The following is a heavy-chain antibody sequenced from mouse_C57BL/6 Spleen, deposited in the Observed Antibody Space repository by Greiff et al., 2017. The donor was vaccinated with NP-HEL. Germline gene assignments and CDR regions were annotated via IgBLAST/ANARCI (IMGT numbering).Heavy chain of an antibody. Sequence: QVQLQQSGAELARPGASVKLSCKASGYTFTSYGISWVKQRTGQGLEWIGEIYPRSGNTYYNEKFKGKATLTADKSSSTAYMELRSLTSEDSAVYFCARGGSSGYLFAYWGQGTLVTVSA. CDR3: ARGGSSGYLFAY. CDR2: IYPRSGNT. J-gene: IGHJ3*01. D-gene: IGHD3-2*02. CDR1: GYTFTSYG. V-gene: IGHV1-81*01.